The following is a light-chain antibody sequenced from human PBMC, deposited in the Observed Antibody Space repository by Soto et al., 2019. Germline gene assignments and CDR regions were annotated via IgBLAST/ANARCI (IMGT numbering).Light chain of an antibody. CDR1: NSNIGSNS. Sequence: QSVLTQPPSASGTPGQRVTISCSASNSNIGSNSVNWYQQLPGMAPKLPIYRNNQRPSGVPDRFSGSRSGTSASLAISGLRSEDEADYYCAAWDDRLNGFVFGTGTKVTVL. V-gene: IGLV1-47*01. CDR3: AAWDDRLNGFV. CDR2: RNN. J-gene: IGLJ1*01.